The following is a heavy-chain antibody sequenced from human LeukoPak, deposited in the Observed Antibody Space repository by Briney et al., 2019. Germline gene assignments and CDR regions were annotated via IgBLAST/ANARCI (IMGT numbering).Heavy chain of an antibody. V-gene: IGHV3-7*01. CDR3: ARDRDWNYGVYFDY. D-gene: IGHD1-7*01. Sequence: GGSLRLSCAASGFTFSSYWMSWVRQAPGKGLEWVANISQDGSEKYYVDSVKGRFTISRDNAKNSLYLQMNSLRAEDTAVYYCARDRDWNYGVYFDYWGQGTLVTVSS. CDR1: GFTFSSYW. J-gene: IGHJ4*02. CDR2: ISQDGSEK.